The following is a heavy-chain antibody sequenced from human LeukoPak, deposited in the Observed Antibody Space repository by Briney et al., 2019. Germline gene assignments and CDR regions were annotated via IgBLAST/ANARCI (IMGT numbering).Heavy chain of an antibody. CDR3: ARSAVAGGLHFDY. D-gene: IGHD5-18*01. CDR1: GGSISSYY. CDR2: IYYSGST. J-gene: IGHJ4*02. V-gene: IGHV4-59*08. Sequence: PSETLSLTCTVSGGSISSYYWSWIRQPPGKGLEWIGYIYYSGSTNYNPSLKSRVTISVDTSKNQFSLKLSSVTAADTAVYYCARSAVAGGLHFDYWGQGTLVTVSS.